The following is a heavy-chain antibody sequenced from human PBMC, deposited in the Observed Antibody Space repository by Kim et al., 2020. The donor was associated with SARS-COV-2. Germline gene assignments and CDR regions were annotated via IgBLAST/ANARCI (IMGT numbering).Heavy chain of an antibody. CDR2: INHSGST. D-gene: IGHD4-4*01. CDR3: ARGSGQSPVYY. V-gene: IGHV4-34*01. Sequence: SETLSLTCAVYGGSFSGYYWSWIRQPPGKGLEWIGEINHSGSTNYNPSLKSRVTISVDTSKNQFSLKLSSVTAADTAVYYCARGSGQSPVYYWGQGTLVT. CDR1: GGSFSGYY. J-gene: IGHJ4*02.